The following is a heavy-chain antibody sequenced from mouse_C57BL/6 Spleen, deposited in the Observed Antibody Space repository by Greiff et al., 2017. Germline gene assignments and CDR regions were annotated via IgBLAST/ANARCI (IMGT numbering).Heavy chain of an antibody. V-gene: IGHV5-4*01. D-gene: IGHD1-1*01. J-gene: IGHJ4*01. CDR3: AINLLLRGAMDY. CDR1: GFTFSSYA. CDR2: ISDGGSYT. Sequence: EVQLVESGGGLVKPGGSLKLSCAASGFTFSSYAMSWVRQTPGKRLEWVATISDGGSYTYYPDNVKGRFTISRDNAKNNLYLQMSHLKSEDTAMYYCAINLLLRGAMDYWGQGTSVTVSS.